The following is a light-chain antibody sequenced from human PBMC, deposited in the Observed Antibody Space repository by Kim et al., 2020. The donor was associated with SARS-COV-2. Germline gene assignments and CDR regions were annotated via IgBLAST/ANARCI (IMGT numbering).Light chain of an antibody. J-gene: IGLJ2*01. V-gene: IGLV2-14*03. CDR2: DVD. CDR1: SSNVGGYNY. Sequence: PGQSITDTCTGTSSNVGGYNYVSWYQQRPGKAPKLMIFDVDNRPSGISIRFSGSKSGNTASLTISGLQAEDEADYYCSSYTRSSTLFGGGTQLTVL. CDR3: SSYTRSSTL.